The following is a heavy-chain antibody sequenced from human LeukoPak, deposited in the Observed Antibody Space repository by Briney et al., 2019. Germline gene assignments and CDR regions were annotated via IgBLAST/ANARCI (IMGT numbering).Heavy chain of an antibody. J-gene: IGHJ3*02. CDR1: GGTFSSYA. CDR3: ARDPGSRHDAFDI. V-gene: IGHV1-18*01. CDR2: ISAYNGNT. Sequence: ASVKVSCKASGGTFSSYAISWVRQAPGQGLEWMGWISAYNGNTNYAQKLQGRVTMTTDTSTSTAYMELRSLRSDDTAVYYCARDPGSRHDAFDIWGQGTMVTVSS. D-gene: IGHD1-26*01.